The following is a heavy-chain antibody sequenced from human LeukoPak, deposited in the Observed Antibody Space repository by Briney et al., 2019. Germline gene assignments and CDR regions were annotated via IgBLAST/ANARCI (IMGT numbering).Heavy chain of an antibody. J-gene: IGHJ6*03. CDR3: ARQAYPLLLTTVTNSPIWYYYYYMDV. CDR2: ISSSSSYI. Sequence: GGSLRLSCAVSGFTFSSYSMNWIRQAPGKGLELVSSISSSSSYIYYADSAKGRFTISRDNAKNSLYLQMNSLRAADTAVYYCARQAYPLLLTTVTNSPIWYYYYYMDVWGKGTTVTVSS. CDR1: GFTFSSYS. D-gene: IGHD4-11*01. V-gene: IGHV3-21*01.